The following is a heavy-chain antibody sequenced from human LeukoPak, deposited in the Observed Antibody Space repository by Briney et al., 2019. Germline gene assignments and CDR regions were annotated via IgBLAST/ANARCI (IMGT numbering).Heavy chain of an antibody. J-gene: IGHJ3*02. CDR1: GVSISSSNW. V-gene: IGHV4-4*02. Sequence: SETLSLTCAVSGVSISSSNWWSWVRQPPGKGLEWIGEIYHSGSTNYNPSLKSRVTISVDKSKNQFSLKLSSVTAADTAVYYCARVTYYYDSSGSGDAFDIWGQGTMVTVSS. CDR2: IYHSGST. D-gene: IGHD3-22*01. CDR3: ARVTYYYDSSGSGDAFDI.